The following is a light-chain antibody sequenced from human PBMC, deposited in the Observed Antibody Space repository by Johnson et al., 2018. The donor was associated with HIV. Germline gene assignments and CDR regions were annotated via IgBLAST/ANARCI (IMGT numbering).Light chain of an antibody. Sequence: QSVLTQPPSVSAAPGQKVTISCSGSSSNIGDNYVSWYQQLPGTAPKLLIYENNKRPSGIPARFSGSKSGTSATLGITGLQPGDAADYYCVTWDSRLSAGGGFGTWTQVTVL. J-gene: IGLJ1*01. CDR3: VTWDSRLSAGGG. CDR2: ENN. CDR1: SSNIGDNY. V-gene: IGLV1-51*02.